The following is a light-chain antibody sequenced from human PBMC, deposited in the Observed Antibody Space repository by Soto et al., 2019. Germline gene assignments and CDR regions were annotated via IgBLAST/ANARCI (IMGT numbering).Light chain of an antibody. CDR2: AAS. CDR1: QSISRA. J-gene: IGKJ5*01. Sequence: RMTQWAASLSASALDSATIRCQASQSISRAFAWDQKKPGKAPKLLIYAASSLQSGVQSRSSGSGFWTDFTITIRRLQPEDWAIYYCKQGDTVSTTCGQVKRWRL. CDR3: KQGDTVSTT. V-gene: IGKV1D-12*01.